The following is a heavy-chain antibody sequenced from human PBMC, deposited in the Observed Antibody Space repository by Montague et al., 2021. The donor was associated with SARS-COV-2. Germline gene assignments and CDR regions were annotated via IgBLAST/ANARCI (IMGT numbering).Heavy chain of an antibody. J-gene: IGHJ3*02. D-gene: IGHD6-6*01. CDR2: ISGDGGST. CDR3: ARRALYSSSYAFDI. Sequence: SLRLSCAASGFTFDDYAMHWVRQAPGKGLEWVSLISGDGGSTYYADSVKGRFTISRDNSKNSLYLQMNGLRTEDTALYYCARRALYSSSYAFDIWGQGTMVTVSS. V-gene: IGHV3-43*02. CDR1: GFTFDDYA.